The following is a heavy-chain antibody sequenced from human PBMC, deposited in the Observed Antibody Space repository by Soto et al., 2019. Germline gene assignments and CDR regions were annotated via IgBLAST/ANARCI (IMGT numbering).Heavy chain of an antibody. Sequence: GESLKISCKGSGYSFTSYWIGWVRQIPGKGLEWMGIIYPGDSDTRYSPSFQGQVTISADKSISTAYLQWSSLKASDTAMYYCASSSGATDYYYYGMDVWGQGTTVTVSS. CDR2: IYPGDSDT. D-gene: IGHD1-26*01. CDR3: ASSSGATDYYYYGMDV. V-gene: IGHV5-51*01. CDR1: GYSFTSYW. J-gene: IGHJ6*02.